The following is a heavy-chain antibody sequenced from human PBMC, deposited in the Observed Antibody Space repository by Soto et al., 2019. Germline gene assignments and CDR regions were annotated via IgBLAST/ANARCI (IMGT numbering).Heavy chain of an antibody. CDR3: ARDLGGFWKPVRMDYYFDY. V-gene: IGHV3-30-3*01. J-gene: IGHJ4*02. CDR2: ISYDGSNK. D-gene: IGHD3-16*01. CDR1: GFTFSSYA. Sequence: GGSLRLSCAASGFTFSSYAMHWVRQAPGKGLEWVAVISYDGSNKYYADSVKGRFTISRDNSKNTLYLQMNSLRAEDTAVYYCARDLGGFWKPVRMDYYFDYWGQGALVTVSS.